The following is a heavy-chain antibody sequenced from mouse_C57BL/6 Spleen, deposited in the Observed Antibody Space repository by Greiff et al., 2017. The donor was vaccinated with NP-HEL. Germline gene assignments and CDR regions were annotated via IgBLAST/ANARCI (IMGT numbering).Heavy chain of an antibody. V-gene: IGHV1-42*01. CDR1: GYSFTGYY. Sequence: EVQVVESGPELVKPGASVKISCKASGYSFTGYYMNWVKQSPEKSLEWIGEINPSTGGTTYNQKFKAKATLTVDKSSSTAYMQLKSLTSEDSAVYYCARGPGYGGVYAMDYWGQGTSVTVSS. J-gene: IGHJ4*01. CDR3: ARGPGYGGVYAMDY. CDR2: INPSTGGT. D-gene: IGHD2-2*01.